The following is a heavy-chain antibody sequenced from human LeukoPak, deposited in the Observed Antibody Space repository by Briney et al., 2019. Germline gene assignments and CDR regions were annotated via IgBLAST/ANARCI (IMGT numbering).Heavy chain of an antibody. CDR3: TTLYCSSTSCYSYFDY. CDR2: IKSKTDGGTT. D-gene: IGHD2-2*02. Sequence: GGSLRLSCAASGFTFSNAWMSWVRQAPGKGLEWVGRIKSKTDGGTTDYAAPVEGRFTISRDDSKNTLYLQMNSLKTEDTAVYYCTTLYCSSTSCYSYFDYWGQGTLVTVSS. V-gene: IGHV3-15*01. CDR1: GFTFSNAW. J-gene: IGHJ4*02.